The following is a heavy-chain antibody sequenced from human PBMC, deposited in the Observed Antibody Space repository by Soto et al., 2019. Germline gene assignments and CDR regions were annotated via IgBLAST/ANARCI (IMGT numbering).Heavy chain of an antibody. V-gene: IGHV4-34*01. Sequence: TSETLSLTCAVYGGSFIGYYWSWILQPPGKGLEWIGEINHSGSTNYNPSLKSRVTISVDTSKNQFSLKLSSVTAADTAVYYCARAMGVTSTYYDFWSGYSHLGMDFWGQGTTVTVSS. J-gene: IGHJ6*02. CDR3: ARAMGVTSTYYDFWSGYSHLGMDF. D-gene: IGHD3-3*01. CDR2: INHSGST. CDR1: GGSFIGYY.